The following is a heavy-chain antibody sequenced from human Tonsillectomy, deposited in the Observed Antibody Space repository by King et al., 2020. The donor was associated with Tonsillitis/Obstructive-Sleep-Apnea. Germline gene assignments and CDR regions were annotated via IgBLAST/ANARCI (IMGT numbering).Heavy chain of an antibody. V-gene: IGHV3-72*01. CDR2: SRNKANSYTT. CDR1: GFTFSDHY. Sequence: DVQLVESGGGLVQPGGSLRLSCAVSGFTFSDHYMDWVRQAPGKGLEWVGRSRNKANSYTTEYAAYVKGRFTISMDDSKNLLYLQMNSLKTEYTAGYYCASVEFYDGSTYRQAFDSWGQGTLVTVSS. D-gene: IGHD3-22*01. CDR3: ASVEFYDGSTYRQAFDS. J-gene: IGHJ4*02.